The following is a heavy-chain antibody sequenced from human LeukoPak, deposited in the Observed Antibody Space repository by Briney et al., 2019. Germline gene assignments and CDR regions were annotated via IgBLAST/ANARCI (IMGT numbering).Heavy chain of an antibody. J-gene: IGHJ4*02. CDR1: GFTFSSYA. D-gene: IGHD6-13*01. Sequence: GGSLRLSCAASGFTFSSYAMHWVRQAPGKGLEYVSAISSNGGSTYYANSVEGRFTISRDNSKNTLYLQTGSLRAEDMAVYYCARTRGSIAAAGKPFDYWGQGTLVTVSS. CDR2: ISSNGGST. CDR3: ARTRGSIAAAGKPFDY. V-gene: IGHV3-64*01.